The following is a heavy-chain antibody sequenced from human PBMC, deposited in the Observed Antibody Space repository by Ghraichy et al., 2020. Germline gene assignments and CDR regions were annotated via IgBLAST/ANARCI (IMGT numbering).Heavy chain of an antibody. V-gene: IGHV1-2*04. J-gene: IGHJ5*02. CDR3: ARDKTWAKANWFDP. Sequence: ASVKVSCKASGYTFTGYYMHWVRQAPGQGLEWMGWINPNSGGTNYAQKFQGWVTMTRDTSISTAYMELSRLRSDDTAVYYCARDKTWAKANWFDPWGQGTLVTVSS. D-gene: IGHD3-16*01. CDR1: GYTFTGYY. CDR2: INPNSGGT.